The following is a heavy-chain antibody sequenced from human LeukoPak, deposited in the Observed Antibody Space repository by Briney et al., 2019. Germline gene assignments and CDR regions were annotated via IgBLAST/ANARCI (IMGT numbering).Heavy chain of an antibody. CDR3: ARDRSSSYTRDWFDP. J-gene: IGHJ5*02. CDR1: GGSISGYY. CDR2: IYSSEIT. D-gene: IGHD6-13*01. Sequence: KPSETVSLTCTVSGGSISGYYWSWIRQPAGKGLEWIGRIYSSEITNYNPSLKSRVTMSLDTSKNQFSLKLTSVTAADTAVYYCARDRSSSYTRDWFDPWGQGALVTVSS. V-gene: IGHV4-4*07.